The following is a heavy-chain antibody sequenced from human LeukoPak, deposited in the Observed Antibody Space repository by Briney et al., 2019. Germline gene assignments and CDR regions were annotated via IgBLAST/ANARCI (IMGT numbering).Heavy chain of an antibody. CDR2: ISAGGGTT. Sequence: EAGGSLPLSCAASGFTFSSYAMSWVRQAPGKGLEWVSHISAGGGTTYYADSVKGRFTISRDKSKNTLYLQMSSLRAEDTAVYYCPKDGAAYSGARGFDYWGRGNLVTVSS. D-gene: IGHD5-12*01. CDR1: GFTFSSYA. J-gene: IGHJ4*02. CDR3: PKDGAAYSGARGFDY. V-gene: IGHV3-23*01.